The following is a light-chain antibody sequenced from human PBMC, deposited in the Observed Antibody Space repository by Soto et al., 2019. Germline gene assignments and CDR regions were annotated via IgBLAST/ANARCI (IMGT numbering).Light chain of an antibody. CDR3: AAWDDGLNGVL. CDR1: SSNIGNND. Sequence: QSVLTQPPSVSAAPRQRVTISCSGSSSNIGNNDVNWYQQLPGKAPKLLIYYDDLLPSGVSDRFSGSKSGTSASLAISGLQSEDEADYYCAAWDDGLNGVLFGGGTKLTVL. V-gene: IGLV1-36*01. CDR2: YDD. J-gene: IGLJ2*01.